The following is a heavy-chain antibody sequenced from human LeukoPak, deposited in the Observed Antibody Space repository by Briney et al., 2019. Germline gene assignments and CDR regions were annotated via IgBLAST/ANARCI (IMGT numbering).Heavy chain of an antibody. D-gene: IGHD3-10*01. CDR2: INPNNGGT. J-gene: IGHJ6*03. CDR1: GYTLTGYY. V-gene: IGHV1-2*02. CDR3: ARAELAGSGHNQYYYYYYYMDV. Sequence: ASVKVSCKASGYTLTGYYMHWVRPAPGQGLERMGLINPNNGGTNYAQKFQGRVTMTRDTSISRAYMELSRLRSDDTAVYYCARAELAGSGHNQYYYYYYYMDVWGKGTTVTVSS.